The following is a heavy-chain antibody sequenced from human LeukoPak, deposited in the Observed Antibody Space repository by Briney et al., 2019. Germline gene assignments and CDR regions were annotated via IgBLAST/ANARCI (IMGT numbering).Heavy chain of an antibody. J-gene: IGHJ4*02. CDR1: GLTLSRYG. CDR2: ITGSSHKK. Sequence: GGSLRLSCAASGLTLSRYGARWVRQAPGKGREGGSSITGSSHKKYYAQSLKGRVTIPTDNAKNSLFLQMDSLRAEDTAVYYCGVGASSTSEFVSWGQGTLVTVAS. V-gene: IGHV3-21*01. CDR3: GVGASSTSEFVS. D-gene: IGHD1-26*01.